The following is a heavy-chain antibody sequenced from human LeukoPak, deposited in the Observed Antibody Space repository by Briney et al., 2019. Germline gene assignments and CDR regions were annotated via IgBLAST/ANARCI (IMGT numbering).Heavy chain of an antibody. D-gene: IGHD1-7*01. CDR2: IYTSGST. CDR3: AVTGTTLWYFDL. J-gene: IGHJ2*01. V-gene: IGHV4-4*07. CDR1: GGSISSYY. Sequence: SETLSLTCPVSGGSISSYYLSWIRQPAGKGLEWIGRIYTSGSTNYNPSLKSRVTMSVDTSKNQFSLKLSSVTAADTAVYYCAVTGTTLWYFDLWGRGTLVTVSS.